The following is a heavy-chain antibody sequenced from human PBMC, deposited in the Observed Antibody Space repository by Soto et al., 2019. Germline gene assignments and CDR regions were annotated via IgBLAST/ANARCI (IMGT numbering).Heavy chain of an antibody. D-gene: IGHD2-15*01. CDR1: GYTFISYA. CDR3: ASGLPGYFDY. CDR2: INAGSGYT. V-gene: IGHV1-3*01. J-gene: IGHJ4*02. Sequence: QVQLVQSGAEVKKPGASVKVSCKASGYTFISYAIHWVRQAPGQSLEWLGWINAGSGYTVYSEKFQGTISLTRDTSATTAYMELSRLRFEDTAVYYCASGLPGYFDYWGQGTLVTVSS.